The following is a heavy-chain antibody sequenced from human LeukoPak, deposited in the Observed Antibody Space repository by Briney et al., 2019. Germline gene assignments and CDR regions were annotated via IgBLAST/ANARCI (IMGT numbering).Heavy chain of an antibody. Sequence: SETLSLTCTVSGGSISSYYWSWIRQPPRKGLEWIGYIYYSGSTNYNPSLKSRVTISVDTSKNQFSLKLSSVTAADTAVYYCARARTMVRGVTDWGQGTLVTVSS. V-gene: IGHV4-59*01. CDR3: ARARTMVRGVTD. J-gene: IGHJ4*02. CDR1: GGSISSYY. D-gene: IGHD3-10*01. CDR2: IYYSGST.